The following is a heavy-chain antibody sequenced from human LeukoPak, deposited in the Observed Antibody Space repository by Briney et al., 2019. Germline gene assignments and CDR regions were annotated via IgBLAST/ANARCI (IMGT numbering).Heavy chain of an antibody. J-gene: IGHJ4*02. D-gene: IGHD5-18*01. Sequence: ASVKVSCKASGYTFTSYDINWVRQATGQGREWMGGMNPNSGNTGYAQTFQGRVTITRNTSISTAYMELSSLRSEDTAVYYCARGLKVDTAMGPADYFDYWGQGTLVTVSS. V-gene: IGHV1-8*01. CDR3: ARGLKVDTAMGPADYFDY. CDR1: GYTFTSYD. CDR2: MNPNSGNT.